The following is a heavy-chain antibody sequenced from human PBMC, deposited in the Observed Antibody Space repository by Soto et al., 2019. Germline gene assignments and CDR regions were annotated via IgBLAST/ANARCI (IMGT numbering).Heavy chain of an antibody. V-gene: IGHV1-8*01. J-gene: IGHJ6*02. CDR2: MNPNSDNT. CDR3: ARWGAVAVAGPYYYYGMDV. D-gene: IGHD6-19*01. CDR1: GYTFTSYD. Sequence: QVQLVQSGAEVKKPGASVKVSCKASGYTFTSYDINWVRQATGQGLEWMGWMNPNSDNTGYAQKFQGRVTMTRNTSISTAYMELSSLRSEDTAVYYCARWGAVAVAGPYYYYGMDVWGQGTTVTVSS.